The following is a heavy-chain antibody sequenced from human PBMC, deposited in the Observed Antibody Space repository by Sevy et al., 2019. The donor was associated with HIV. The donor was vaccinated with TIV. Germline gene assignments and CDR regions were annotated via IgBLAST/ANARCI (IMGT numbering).Heavy chain of an antibody. CDR2: ISGSSSYI. CDR1: GFTFSSYS. Sequence: GGSLRLSCAASGFTFSSYSMNWVRQAPGKGLEWVSSISGSSSYIYYADSVKGRFTISRDNAKNSLYLQMNSLRAEDTAVYYCARAKEETFDYWGQGTLVTVSS. J-gene: IGHJ4*02. V-gene: IGHV3-21*01. CDR3: ARAKEETFDY.